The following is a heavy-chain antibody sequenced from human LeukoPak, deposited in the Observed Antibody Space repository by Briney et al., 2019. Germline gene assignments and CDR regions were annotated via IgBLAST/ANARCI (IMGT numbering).Heavy chain of an antibody. J-gene: IGHJ4*02. D-gene: IGHD1-26*01. CDR3: ARAYSRSYSHFDD. CDR2: IYTSGST. Sequence: PSETLSLTCTVSGGSISGYYWSWIRQPPGKGLEWIGYIYTSGSTNYNPSLKSRVTISVDTSKNQFSLRLSSVTAADTAMYFCARAYSRSYSHFDDWGQGTLVTVSS. V-gene: IGHV4-4*09. CDR1: GGSISGYY.